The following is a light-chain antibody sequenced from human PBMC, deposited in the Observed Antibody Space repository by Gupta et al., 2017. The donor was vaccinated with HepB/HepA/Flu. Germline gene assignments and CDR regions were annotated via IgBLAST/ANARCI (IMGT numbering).Light chain of an antibody. V-gene: IGLV3-21*02. CDR3: QVWDSSRDLVV. Sequence: SYVLTQPPSVSVAPGATFSISCGGYNSASSSVHWYQQRPGQAPVLVVSDNRGRPSGIPERIACLNAGTAATPNINMGEAEEEAYYYEQVWDSSRDLVVFGGGTKLTVL. CDR2: DNR. CDR1: NSASSS. J-gene: IGLJ2*01.